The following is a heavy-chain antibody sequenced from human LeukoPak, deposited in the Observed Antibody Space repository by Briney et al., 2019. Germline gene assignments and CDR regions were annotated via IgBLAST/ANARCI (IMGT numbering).Heavy chain of an antibody. Sequence: GGSLRLSCAASGFTFSSYWMSWVRQAPGKGLEWVANIKQDGSEKYYVDSVKGRFTISRDNAKNSLYLQMNSLRAEDTAVYYCARELWFGELYPLGMDVWGQGTTVTVSS. CDR2: IKQDGSEK. CDR1: GFTFSSYW. CDR3: ARELWFGELYPLGMDV. V-gene: IGHV3-7*01. J-gene: IGHJ6*02. D-gene: IGHD3-10*01.